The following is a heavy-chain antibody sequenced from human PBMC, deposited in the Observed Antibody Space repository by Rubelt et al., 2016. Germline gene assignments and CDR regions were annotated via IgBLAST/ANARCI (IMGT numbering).Heavy chain of an antibody. J-gene: IGHJ5*02. V-gene: IGHV4-34*01. D-gene: IGHD2-2*01. Sequence: QVQLQQWGAGLLKPSETLSLTCAVYGGSFSGYYWSWIRQPPGKGLEWIGEINHSGSPNYNPSLKSRDTRRRVTLSGSSSKTQCSLKVSSVTAAGTAVYYCARHSHNCSSTSCGLNWFDPWGQGTLVTVSS. CDR2: INHSGSP. CDR1: GGSFSGYY. CDR3: ARHSHNCSSTSCGLNWFDP.